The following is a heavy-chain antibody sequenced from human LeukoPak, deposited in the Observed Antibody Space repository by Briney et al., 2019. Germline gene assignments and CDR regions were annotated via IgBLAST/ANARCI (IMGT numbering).Heavy chain of an antibody. CDR3: ARDGWGTVDSSGYPTDY. CDR1: GFTFSSYS. Sequence: PGGSLRLSCAASGFTFSSYSMNWVRQAPGKGLEWVSSISRSSSYIYYADSVKGRFTISRDNAKNSLYLQMNSLRAEDTAVYYCARDGWGTVDSSGYPTDYWGQGTLVTVSS. CDR2: ISRSSSYI. D-gene: IGHD3-22*01. J-gene: IGHJ4*02. V-gene: IGHV3-21*04.